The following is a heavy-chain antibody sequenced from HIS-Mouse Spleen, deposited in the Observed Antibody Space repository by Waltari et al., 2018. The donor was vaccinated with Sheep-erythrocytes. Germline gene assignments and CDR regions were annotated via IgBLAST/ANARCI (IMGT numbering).Heavy chain of an antibody. CDR3: ARVSVAARFDY. V-gene: IGHV4-39*07. CDR1: GGPISSSSYY. D-gene: IGHD6-6*01. J-gene: IGHJ4*02. CDR2: IYYSGST. Sequence: QLQLQESGPGPVKPSETLSLTCTVPGGPISSSSYYLGRIRQPPGKGLEWIGSIYYSGSTYYNPSLKGRVTISVDTSKNQFSLKLSSVTAADTAVYYCARVSVAARFDYWGQGTLVTVSS.